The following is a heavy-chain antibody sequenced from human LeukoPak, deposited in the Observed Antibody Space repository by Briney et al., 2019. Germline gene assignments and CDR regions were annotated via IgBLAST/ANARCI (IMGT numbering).Heavy chain of an antibody. CDR1: GFTFSSYS. CDR2: IRGKVYGETT. J-gene: IGHJ4*02. Sequence: PGGSLRLSCAASGFTFSSYSMNWVRQAPGKGLEWVGFIRGKVYGETTEYAASVQGRFTISKDDSRTIAYLQMNSLKPEDTAVYYCARHSGSLDSWGQGTLVTVSS. D-gene: IGHD1-26*01. CDR3: ARHSGSLDS. V-gene: IGHV3-49*04.